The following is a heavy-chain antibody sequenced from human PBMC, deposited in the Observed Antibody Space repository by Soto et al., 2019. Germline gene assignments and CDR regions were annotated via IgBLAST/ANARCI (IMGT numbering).Heavy chain of an antibody. D-gene: IGHD3-10*01. CDR1: GGSFSGYY. J-gene: IGHJ6*03. V-gene: IGHV4-34*01. CDR3: ARGLLLWFGELSRQGGYYYYMDV. CDR2: INDSGST. Sequence: QVQLQQWGAGLLKPSETLSLTCAVYGGSFSGYYWSWIRQTPGKRLEWIGEINDSGSTNNNPSLKSRVTILVDTPKNQFSLKLSSVTAADTAVYYCARGLLLWFGELSRQGGYYYYMDVWGKGTTVTVSS.